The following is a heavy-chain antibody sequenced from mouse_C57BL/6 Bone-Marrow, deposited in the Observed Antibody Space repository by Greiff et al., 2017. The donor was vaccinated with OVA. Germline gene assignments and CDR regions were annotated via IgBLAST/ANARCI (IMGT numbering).Heavy chain of an antibody. D-gene: IGHD2-5*01. CDR1: GYTFTDYD. J-gene: IGHJ4*01. CDR3: TRGYSNYYAMDY. CDR2: IDPESGGT. V-gene: IGHV1-15*01. Sequence: QVQLQQSGAELVRPGASVTLSCKASGYTFTDYDMHWVKQTPVHGLEWIGAIDPESGGTAYNQKFKGKAILTADKSYSTAYMEIRSLTSEDAAVYYCTRGYSNYYAMDYWGQGTSVTVSA.